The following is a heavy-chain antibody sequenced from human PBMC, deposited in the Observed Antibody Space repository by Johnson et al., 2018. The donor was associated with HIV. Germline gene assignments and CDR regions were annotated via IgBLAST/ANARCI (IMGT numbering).Heavy chain of an antibody. Sequence: VQLVESGGGLVKPGGSLRLSCAASGFTFSNAWMSWVRQAPGKGLEWVGRIKSKTDGGTTDYAAPVKGRFTISRDASKNTLYLQMNSLKTEDTAVYYCTTKTTVVTLGFDIWGQGTMVTVSS. CDR1: GFTFSNAW. CDR3: TTKTTVVTLGFDI. J-gene: IGHJ3*02. V-gene: IGHV3-15*01. CDR2: IKSKTDGGTT. D-gene: IGHD4-23*01.